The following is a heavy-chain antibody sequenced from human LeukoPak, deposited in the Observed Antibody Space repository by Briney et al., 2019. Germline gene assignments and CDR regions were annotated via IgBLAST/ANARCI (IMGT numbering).Heavy chain of an antibody. CDR1: AFIFSGHW. Sequence: GGSLRLSCEGSAFIFSGHWMNWVRQTPGKGLEWVASIKEDGSERQYVDSVKGRFSISRDNTKGSLFLQLNSLRAEDTAVYYCAKDRRIVGGTMDLNYWGQGTLVTVSS. CDR2: IKEDGSER. D-gene: IGHD1-26*01. V-gene: IGHV3-7*03. J-gene: IGHJ4*02. CDR3: AKDRRIVGGTMDLNY.